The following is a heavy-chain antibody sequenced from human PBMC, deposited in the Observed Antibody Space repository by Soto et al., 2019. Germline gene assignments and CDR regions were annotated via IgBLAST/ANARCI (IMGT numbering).Heavy chain of an antibody. D-gene: IGHD5-12*01. CDR3: ARSGYSAHGMDV. J-gene: IGHJ6*02. Sequence: EVQLVQSGAEVKKPGESLKISCQGSGYIFTTYWIGWVRQMPGKGLEWMGIIYPTDSDTRYSPSFQGQVTISADKSISTAYLQLSSLRASYTAVYYCARSGYSAHGMDVWGQGTTVTVSS. CDR2: IYPTDSDT. CDR1: GYIFTTYW. V-gene: IGHV5-51*01.